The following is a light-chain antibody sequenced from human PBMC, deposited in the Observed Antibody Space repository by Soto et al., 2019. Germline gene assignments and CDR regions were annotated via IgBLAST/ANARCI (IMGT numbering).Light chain of an antibody. V-gene: IGLV4-69*01. CDR1: SGHSSYT. J-gene: IGLJ3*02. Sequence: QAVVTQSPSASASLGASVKLTCTLSSGHSSYTIAWHQQQPEKGPRYLMNLNSDGSHTKGDGIPDRFSGSSSGAERYLTISSLQSEDEADYYCQTWATGIRVFGGGTKLTVL. CDR3: QTWATGIRV. CDR2: LNSDGSH.